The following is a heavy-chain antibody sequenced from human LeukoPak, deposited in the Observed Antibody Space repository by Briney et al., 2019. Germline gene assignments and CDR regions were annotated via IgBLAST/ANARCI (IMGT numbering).Heavy chain of an antibody. CDR2: INHSGST. Sequence: SETLSLTCAVYGGSFSGYYWSWIRQPPGKGLEWIGEINHSGSTNYNPSLKSRVTISVDTSKNQFSLKLSSVTAADTAVYYCARGQGLGIWTGYYYYMDVWGKGATVTVSS. J-gene: IGHJ6*03. CDR1: GGSFSGYY. V-gene: IGHV4-34*01. D-gene: IGHD3/OR15-3a*01. CDR3: ARGQGLGIWTGYYYYMDV.